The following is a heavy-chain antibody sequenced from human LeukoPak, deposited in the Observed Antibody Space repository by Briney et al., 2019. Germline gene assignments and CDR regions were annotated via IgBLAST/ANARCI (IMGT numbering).Heavy chain of an antibody. J-gene: IGHJ2*01. V-gene: IGHV4-59*08. CDR2: IYYSGST. CDR3: ARHWMAVAPYWYFDL. Sequence: SETLSLTCTVSGGSISGYYWSWIRQPPGKGLEWIVYIYYSGSTNYNPSLKSRVSISVDTSKNHFSLKLSSLTAADTAVYYCARHWMAVAPYWYFDLWGRGTLVTVSS. D-gene: IGHD6-19*01. CDR1: GGSISGYY.